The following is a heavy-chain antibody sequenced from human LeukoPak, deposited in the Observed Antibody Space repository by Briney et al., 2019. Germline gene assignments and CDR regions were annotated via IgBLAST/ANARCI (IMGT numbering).Heavy chain of an antibody. D-gene: IGHD5-12*01. CDR1: GFTFSSYA. V-gene: IGHV3-23*01. J-gene: IGHJ4*02. CDR3: AREVPTDDY. Sequence: GGSLRLSCAASGFTFSSYAMSWVRQAPGKGLEWVSAISGIGGSTYYADAVKGRFTISRDNSKNTLYLQLSSLRAEATAVYSCAREVPTDDYWGQGTLVTVSS. CDR2: ISGIGGST.